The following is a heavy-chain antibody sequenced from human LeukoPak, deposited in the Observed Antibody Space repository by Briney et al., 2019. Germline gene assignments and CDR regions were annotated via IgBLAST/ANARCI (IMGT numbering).Heavy chain of an antibody. V-gene: IGHV3-30*18. J-gene: IGHJ4*02. CDR1: GFPFSTYG. D-gene: IGHD5-18*01. CDR2: ISDDARDQ. CDR3: AKDADIYGSQYYFDH. Sequence: PGGSLLLSCAASGFPFSTYGMHWVRPAPGKGLEWVTVISDDARDQYYVDSVKGRFTISRDNLKNTVFLQMTSMRPEDTAVYYCAKDADIYGSQYYFDHWGQGTPVTVSS.